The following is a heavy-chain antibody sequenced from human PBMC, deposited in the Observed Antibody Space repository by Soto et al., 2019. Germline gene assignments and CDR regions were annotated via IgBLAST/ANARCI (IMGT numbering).Heavy chain of an antibody. V-gene: IGHV1-69*02. CDR2: IIPILGIA. Sequence: GASVKVSCKASGGTFSSYTISWVRQAPGQGLEWMGRIIPILGIANYAQKFQGRVTITADKSTSTAYMELSSLRSEDTAVYYCARGDRYDYIWGSYRLDYWGQGTLVTVSS. CDR3: ARGDRYDYIWGSYRLDY. D-gene: IGHD3-16*02. CDR1: GGTFSSYT. J-gene: IGHJ4*02.